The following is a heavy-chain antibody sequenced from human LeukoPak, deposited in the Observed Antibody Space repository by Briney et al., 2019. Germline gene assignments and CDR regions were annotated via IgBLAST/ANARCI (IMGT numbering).Heavy chain of an antibody. CDR3: ARGLYYDSSGYYYAGYFQH. Sequence: PGGSLRLSCAASGFTFSSYSMNWVRQAPGKGLEWVSYISSSSSTIYYADSVKGRFTISRDNAKNSLYLQMNSLRAEDTAVYYCARGLYYDSSGYYYAGYFQHWGQGTLVTVSS. J-gene: IGHJ1*01. D-gene: IGHD3-22*01. V-gene: IGHV3-48*04. CDR1: GFTFSSYS. CDR2: ISSSSSTI.